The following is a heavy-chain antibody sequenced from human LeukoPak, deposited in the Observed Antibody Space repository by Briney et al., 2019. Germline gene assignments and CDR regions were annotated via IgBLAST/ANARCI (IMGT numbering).Heavy chain of an antibody. J-gene: IGHJ6*03. Sequence: SETLSLTCTVSGGSISSSRYYGGWIRQPPGKGLEWIGSIYYSGSTYYNPSLKSRVTISVDTSKNQFSLKLSSVTAADTAVYYCARDVNYGSGSRSYYYMDVWGKGTTVTVSS. CDR2: IYYSGST. D-gene: IGHD3-10*01. V-gene: IGHV4-39*07. CDR3: ARDVNYGSGSRSYYYMDV. CDR1: GGSISSSRYY.